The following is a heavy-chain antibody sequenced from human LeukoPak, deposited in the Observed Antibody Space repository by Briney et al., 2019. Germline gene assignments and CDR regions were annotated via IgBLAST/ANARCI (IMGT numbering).Heavy chain of an antibody. V-gene: IGHV4-34*01. CDR2: INHSGSA. CDR3: ARGGRFSPARYDY. J-gene: IGHJ4*02. CDR1: GGSFSGYY. D-gene: IGHD3-10*01. Sequence: SETLSLTCAVYGGSFSGYYWSWIRQPPGKGLEWIGEINHSGSANYNPSLKSRVTISVDTSKNQFSLKLSSVTAADTAVYYCARGGRFSPARYDYWGQGTLVTVSS.